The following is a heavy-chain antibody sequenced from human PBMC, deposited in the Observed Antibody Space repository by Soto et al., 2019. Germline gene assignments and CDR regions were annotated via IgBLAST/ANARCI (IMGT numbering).Heavy chain of an antibody. V-gene: IGHV3-48*01. CDR1: GFTFSSYS. CDR2: ISSSSSTI. CDR3: AGGVIVKPYYLDY. J-gene: IGHJ4*02. Sequence: GGSLRLSCAASGFTFSSYSMNWVRQAPGKGLEWVSYISSSSSTIYYADSVKGRFTISRDNAKNSLYLQMNSLRAEDTAVYYCAGGVIVKPYYLDYSGQGTLVTVSS. D-gene: IGHD3-16*02.